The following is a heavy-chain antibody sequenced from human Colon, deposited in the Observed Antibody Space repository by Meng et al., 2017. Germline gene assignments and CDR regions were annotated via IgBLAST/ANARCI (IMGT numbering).Heavy chain of an antibody. Sequence: LEEWSPALLKPSGTLSPSCGVSGVSTTSRNWWSWVRQAPGKGMDWIGQIDLSGKTDYNPSLKSRVNISLDKSMNQLFLEVYFVTAADTAIYYCARHLGWEFDYWGPGNLVTVSS. D-gene: IGHD6-19*01. CDR3: ARHLGWEFDY. CDR1: GVSTTSRNW. J-gene: IGHJ4*02. CDR2: IDLSGKT. V-gene: IGHV4/OR15-8*02.